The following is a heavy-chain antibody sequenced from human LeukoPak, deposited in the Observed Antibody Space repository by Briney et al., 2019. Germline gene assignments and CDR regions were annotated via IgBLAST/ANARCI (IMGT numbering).Heavy chain of an antibody. Sequence: PGRSLRLSCAASRFTFSSYGMHWVRQAPGKGLEWVAVISYDGSNKYYADSVKGRFTISRDNSKNTLYLQMNSLRAEDTAVYYCARGGGYSYGSFDYWGQGTLVTVSS. CDR1: RFTFSSYG. CDR2: ISYDGSNK. J-gene: IGHJ4*02. V-gene: IGHV3-30*03. D-gene: IGHD5-18*01. CDR3: ARGGGYSYGSFDY.